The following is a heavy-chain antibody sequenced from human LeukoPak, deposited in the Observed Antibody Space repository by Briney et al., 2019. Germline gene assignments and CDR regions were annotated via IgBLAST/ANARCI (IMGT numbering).Heavy chain of an antibody. CDR3: ARIRGTYHDAFDI. CDR1: GYIFTSYW. D-gene: IGHD1-1*01. J-gene: IGHJ3*02. CDR2: IYPGDSDT. V-gene: IGHV5-51*01. Sequence: GESLQISCKGSGYIFTSYWIGWVRQMPGKGLEWMGIIYPGDSDTRYSPSFQGQVTISADKSISTACLQWSSLKASDTAMYYCARIRGTYHDAFDIWGQGTMVTVSS.